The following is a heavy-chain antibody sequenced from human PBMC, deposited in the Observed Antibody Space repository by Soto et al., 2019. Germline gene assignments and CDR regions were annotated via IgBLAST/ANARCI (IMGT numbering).Heavy chain of an antibody. CDR2: ISSSSSYI. CDR3: ARDVVVPAAKNYYYYGMDV. CDR1: GFTFSSYS. D-gene: IGHD2-2*01. V-gene: IGHV3-21*01. Sequence: GGSLRLSCAASGFTFSSYSMNWVRQAPGRGLEWVSSISSSSSYIYYGDSVKGRFTISRDNAKNSLYLQMNSLRAEDTAVYYCARDVVVPAAKNYYYYGMDVWGQGTTVTVSS. J-gene: IGHJ6*02.